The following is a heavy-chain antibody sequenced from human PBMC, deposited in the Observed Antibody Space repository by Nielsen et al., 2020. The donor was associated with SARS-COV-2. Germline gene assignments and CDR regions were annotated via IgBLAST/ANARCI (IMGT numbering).Heavy chain of an antibody. CDR1: GFTFDDYA. V-gene: IGHV3-9*01. CDR2: ISWNSGSI. CDR3: VTMIVDSGY. D-gene: IGHD3-22*01. Sequence: GESLKISCAASGFTFDDYAMHWVRQAPGKGLEWVSGISWNSGSIGYADSVKGRFTISRDNAKNSLYLQMNSLRAEDTALYYCVTMIVDSGYWGQGTLVTVSS. J-gene: IGHJ4*02.